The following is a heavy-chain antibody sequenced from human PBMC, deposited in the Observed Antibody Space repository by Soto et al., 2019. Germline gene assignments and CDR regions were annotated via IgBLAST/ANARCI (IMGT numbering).Heavy chain of an antibody. CDR2: ISGSGGRT. CDR3: AKDLDLDKSDLTGYYWFDY. J-gene: IGHJ4*02. Sequence: EVQLLESGGGLVQSGGSLRLSCAASGFTFSNYAMNWVRQAPGKGLEWVSGISGSGGRTYYADSVKGRFTISRDNSKNTLYLQMNSLRAEDTAVFYCAKDLDLDKSDLTGYYWFDYWGQGSLVTVSS. CDR1: GFTFSNYA. V-gene: IGHV3-23*01. D-gene: IGHD3-22*01.